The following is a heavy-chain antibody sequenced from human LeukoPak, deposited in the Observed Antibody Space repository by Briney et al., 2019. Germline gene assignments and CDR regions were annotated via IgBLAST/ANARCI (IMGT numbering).Heavy chain of an antibody. CDR2: ISAYNGNT. Sequence: ASVKVSCKASGYTFTSYGISWVRQAPGQGLEWMGWISAYNGNTNYAQKLQGRVTMTTDTSTSTAYMELRSLRSDDTAVYYCARQQLVRRGYYYYGMDVWGKGTTVTVSS. V-gene: IGHV1-18*01. J-gene: IGHJ6*04. CDR3: ARQQLVRRGYYYYGMDV. D-gene: IGHD6-13*01. CDR1: GYTFTSYG.